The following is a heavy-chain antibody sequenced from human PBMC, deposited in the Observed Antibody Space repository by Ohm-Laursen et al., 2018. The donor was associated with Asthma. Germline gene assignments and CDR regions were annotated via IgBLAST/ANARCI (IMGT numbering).Heavy chain of an antibody. CDR2: IIPIFGTA. V-gene: IGHV1-69*13. CDR1: GGTFSSYA. Sequence: AASVKVSCKVSGGTFSSYAISWVRQAPGQGLEWMGGIIPIFGTANYAQKFQGRVTITADESTSTAYMELSSLRSEDTAVYYCARVVRVGATPMGFDYWGQGTLVTVSS. D-gene: IGHD1-26*01. CDR3: ARVVRVGATPMGFDY. J-gene: IGHJ4*02.